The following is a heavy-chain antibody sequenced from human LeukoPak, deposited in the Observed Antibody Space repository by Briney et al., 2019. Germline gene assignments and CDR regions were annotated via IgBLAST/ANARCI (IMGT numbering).Heavy chain of an antibody. CDR1: GGSXSSSXXN. J-gene: IGHJ4*02. CDR3: ARLDKGIKAAHFDY. V-gene: IGHV4-39*01. CDR2: ISYSGST. D-gene: IGHD6-25*01. Sequence: EXXSLXXXXSGGSXSSSXXNWGWXRQPPXXGLEWIGVISYSGSTYYNPSLKSRVTISVDTSKSHFSLKLSSVTAADTAIYYCARLDKGIKAAHFDYWGQGTLVTVSS.